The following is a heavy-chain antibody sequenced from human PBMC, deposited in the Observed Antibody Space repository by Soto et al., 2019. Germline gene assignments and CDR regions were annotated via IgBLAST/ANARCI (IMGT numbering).Heavy chain of an antibody. Sequence: QVQLVQSGAEVKKPGASVKVSCKASGYTFTSYGISWVRQAPGQGLEWMGWISAYNGNTNYAQKLQGRVTMTTDTSTSTAYIELRSLRSDDTAVYYCARERSDCSSTSCYVGGEVDYWGQGTLVTVSS. V-gene: IGHV1-18*01. CDR2: ISAYNGNT. CDR1: GYTFTSYG. D-gene: IGHD2-2*01. J-gene: IGHJ4*02. CDR3: ARERSDCSSTSCYVGGEVDY.